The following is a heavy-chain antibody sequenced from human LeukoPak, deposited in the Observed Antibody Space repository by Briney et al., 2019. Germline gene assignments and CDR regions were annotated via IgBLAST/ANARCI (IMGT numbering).Heavy chain of an antibody. CDR1: GFTFSNAW. Sequence: GGSLRLSCAASGFTFSNAWMSWVRQAPGKGVEWVGRIKSKTDGGTTDYAAPVKGRFTISRDDSKNTLYLQMNSLKTEDTAVYYCTTPAQYSSSWYVDYWGQGTLVTVSS. CDR2: IKSKTDGGTT. CDR3: TTPAQYSSSWYVDY. V-gene: IGHV3-15*01. J-gene: IGHJ4*02. D-gene: IGHD6-13*01.